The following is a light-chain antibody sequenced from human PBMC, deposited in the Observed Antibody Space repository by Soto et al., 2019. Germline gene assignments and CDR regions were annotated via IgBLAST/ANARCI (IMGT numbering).Light chain of an antibody. CDR1: QNLGTLY. V-gene: IGKV3-20*01. CDR3: HHYGISPPWT. J-gene: IGKJ1*01. CDR2: SAS. Sequence: EIVLTQSPGTLSLSPGERGTLSCRASQNLGTLYLAWFQQKSGQAPRLLIYSASRRAAGIPDRFTGSGSGTDFTLTINRVEPEDFAVYYCHHYGISPPWTFGQGTKVDIK.